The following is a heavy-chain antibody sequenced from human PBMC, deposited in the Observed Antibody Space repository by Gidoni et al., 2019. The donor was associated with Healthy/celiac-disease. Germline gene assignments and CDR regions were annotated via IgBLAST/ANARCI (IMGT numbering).Heavy chain of an antibody. CDR2: INHSGST. D-gene: IGHD3-9*01. Sequence: QVQLQQWGAGLLKPSETLSLTCAVYGGSFSGYYWSWIRQPPGKGLEWIGEINHSGSTNYNPSLKSRVTISVDTSKNQFSLKLSSVTAADTAVYYCARLLSRYYYYYGMDVWGQGTTVTVSS. CDR1: GGSFSGYY. CDR3: ARLLSRYYYYYGMDV. J-gene: IGHJ6*02. V-gene: IGHV4-34*01.